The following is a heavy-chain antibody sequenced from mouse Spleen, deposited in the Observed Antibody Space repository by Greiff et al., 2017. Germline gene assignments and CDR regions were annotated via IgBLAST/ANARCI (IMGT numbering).Heavy chain of an antibody. CDR2: IYPGNSDT. J-gene: IGHJ2*01. CDR3: TRSGDYSNYAYFDY. D-gene: IGHD2-5*01. Sequence: VQLQQSGTVLARPGASVKMSCKTSGYTFTSYWMHWVKQRPGQGLEWIGAIYPGNSDTSYNQKFKGKAKLTAVTSASTAYMELSSLTNEDSAVYYCTRSGDYSNYAYFDYWGQGTTLTVSS. CDR1: GYTFTSYW. V-gene: IGHV1-5*01.